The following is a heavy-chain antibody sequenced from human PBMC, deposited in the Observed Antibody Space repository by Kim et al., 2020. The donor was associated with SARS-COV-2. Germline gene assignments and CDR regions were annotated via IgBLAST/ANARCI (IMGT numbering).Heavy chain of an antibody. J-gene: IGHJ6*03. V-gene: IGHV3-23*01. Sequence: KGRFTISRDNSKNTLYLQMNSLRAEDTAVYYCAKMDGDFWSVLYYYMDVWGKGTTVTVSS. D-gene: IGHD3-3*01. CDR3: AKMDGDFWSVLYYYMDV.